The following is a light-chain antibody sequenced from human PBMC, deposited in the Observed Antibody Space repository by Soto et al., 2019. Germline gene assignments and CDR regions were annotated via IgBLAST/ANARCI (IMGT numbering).Light chain of an antibody. J-gene: IGLJ1*01. CDR1: SSGVGGYNY. CDR2: DVS. CDR3: CSYTGSSTLDV. V-gene: IGLV2-14*01. Sequence: QSALTQPASVSGSPGQSITISCTGTSSGVGGYNYVSWYQQHPGKAPKLMIYDVSNRPSGVSNRFSGSKSGNTASLTISGLQAEDEADYYCCSYTGSSTLDVFGTGIKVTVL.